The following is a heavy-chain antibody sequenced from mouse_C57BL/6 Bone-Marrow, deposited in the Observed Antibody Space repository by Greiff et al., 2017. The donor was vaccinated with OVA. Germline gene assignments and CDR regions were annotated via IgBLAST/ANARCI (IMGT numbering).Heavy chain of an antibody. D-gene: IGHD1-1*01. Sequence: QVQLQQPGAELVRPGSSVKLSCKASGYTFTSYWMHWVKQRPIQGLEWIGNIDPSDSETHYNQKFKDKATLTVDKSSRTAYMQLSSLTSEDSAVYYCARKANYYGSSYWYFDVWGTGTTVTVSS. CDR2: IDPSDSET. CDR3: ARKANYYGSSYWYFDV. J-gene: IGHJ1*03. CDR1: GYTFTSYW. V-gene: IGHV1-52*01.